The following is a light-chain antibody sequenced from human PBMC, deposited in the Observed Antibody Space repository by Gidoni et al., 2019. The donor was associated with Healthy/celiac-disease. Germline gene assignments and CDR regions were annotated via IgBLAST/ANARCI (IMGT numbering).Light chain of an antibody. CDR1: QSVLYSSNNKNY. CDR2: WAS. J-gene: IGKJ5*01. V-gene: IGKV4-1*01. Sequence: DIVMTQSPDSLAVSLGERATINCKSSQSVLYSSNNKNYLAWYQQKPGQPPKLLIYWASTRESGVPDRVSGSGSGTDFTLTISSLQAEDVAVYYCQQYYSTLITFXQXTRLEIK. CDR3: QQYYSTLIT.